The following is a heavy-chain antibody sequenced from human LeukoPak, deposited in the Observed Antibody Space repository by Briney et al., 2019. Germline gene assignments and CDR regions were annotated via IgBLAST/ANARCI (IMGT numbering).Heavy chain of an antibody. J-gene: IGHJ4*02. CDR1: GYSFTSYW. D-gene: IGHD6-19*01. V-gene: IGHV5-51*01. Sequence: GESLKISCKCSGYSFTSYWIGWVRRMPGKGLGWMGIIFPGDSDTRYSPSLPGQLTTSADTSISTAYLQWSSLKASDTAMYYCARGPPHIAVAWYDYWGQGTLATDSS. CDR3: ARGPPHIAVAWYDY. CDR2: IFPGDSDT.